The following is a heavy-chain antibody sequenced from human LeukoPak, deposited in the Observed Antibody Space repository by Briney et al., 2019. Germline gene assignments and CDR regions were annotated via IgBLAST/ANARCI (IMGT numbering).Heavy chain of an antibody. V-gene: IGHV3-21*01. CDR2: ISSSSSYI. D-gene: IGHD1-14*01. Sequence: KSGGSLRLSCAASGFTFSSYSMNWVRQAPGKGLEWVSCISSSSSYIYYADSVKGRFTISRDNAKNSLYLQMNSLRAEDTAVYYCARACPEPCGWFDPWGQGTLVTVSS. CDR3: ARACPEPCGWFDP. J-gene: IGHJ5*02. CDR1: GFTFSSYS.